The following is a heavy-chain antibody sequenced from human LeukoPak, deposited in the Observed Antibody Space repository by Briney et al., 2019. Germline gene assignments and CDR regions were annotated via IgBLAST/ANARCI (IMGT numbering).Heavy chain of an antibody. D-gene: IGHD6-19*01. Sequence: PGGSLRLSCAASGFTFDDYAMHWVRQAPGKGLEWVSGISWNSGSIGYADSVKGRFTISRDNAKNTPYLQMNSLRAEDTAVYYCARGSGWTQIYDYWGQGTLVTVSS. CDR3: ARGSGWTQIYDY. J-gene: IGHJ4*02. CDR2: ISWNSGSI. CDR1: GFTFDDYA. V-gene: IGHV3-9*01.